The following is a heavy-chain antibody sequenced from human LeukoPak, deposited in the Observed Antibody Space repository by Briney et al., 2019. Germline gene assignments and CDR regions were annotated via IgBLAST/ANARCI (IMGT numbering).Heavy chain of an antibody. CDR3: VRLSAGSGGYFFDY. CDR1: GYSFTTYW. J-gene: IGHJ4*02. CDR2: IYPADSET. V-gene: IGHV5-51*01. Sequence: RGESLKISCKGSGYSFTTYWVGWVRQMPGKGLEWMGIIYPADSETRYSPSFQGQVTISADKSISTAYLQWSSLKASDTATHYCVRLSAGSGGYFFDYWGQGTLVTVSS. D-gene: IGHD3-10*01.